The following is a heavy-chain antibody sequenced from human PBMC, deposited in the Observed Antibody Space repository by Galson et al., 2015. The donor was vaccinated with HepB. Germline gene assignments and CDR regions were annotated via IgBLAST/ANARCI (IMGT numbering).Heavy chain of an antibody. Sequence: SLRLSCAASGFTFSSYGMHWVRQAPGKGLEWVAVISYDGSNKYYADSVKGRFTISRDNSKNTLYLQMNCLRAEDTAVYYCAKDRRSSYFDYWGQGTLVTVSS. D-gene: IGHD6-19*01. J-gene: IGHJ4*02. V-gene: IGHV3-30*18. CDR3: AKDRRSSYFDY. CDR2: ISYDGSNK. CDR1: GFTFSSYG.